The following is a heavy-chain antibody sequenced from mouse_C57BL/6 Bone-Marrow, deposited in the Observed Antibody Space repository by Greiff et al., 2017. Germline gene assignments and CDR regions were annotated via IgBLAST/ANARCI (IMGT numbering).Heavy chain of an antibody. CDR3: ARAHWAWFAY. V-gene: IGHV1-4*01. Sequence: QIQLQQSGAELARPGASVKMSCKASGYTFTSYTMHWVKQRPGQGLEWIGYINPSSGYTKYNQKFKDKAPLTADKSSRTAYMQLSSLTSEDSAVYYCARAHWAWFAYWGQGTLVTVSA. CDR1: GYTFTSYT. J-gene: IGHJ3*01. D-gene: IGHD4-1*01. CDR2: INPSSGYT.